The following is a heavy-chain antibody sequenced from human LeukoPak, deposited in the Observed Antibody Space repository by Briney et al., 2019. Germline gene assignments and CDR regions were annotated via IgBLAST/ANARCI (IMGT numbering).Heavy chain of an antibody. CDR2: ISGSGGST. CDR1: GFTFSSYA. Sequence: GGSLRLSCAASGFTFSSYAMSGVGQAPGKGLEWVSGISGSGGSTYYADSVGRFSISRDNSNNTLYLQMTSLRAEDTAVYYCAKEGRGMGAATIDYWGQGTLVTVSS. J-gene: IGHJ4*02. V-gene: IGHV3-23*01. CDR3: AKEGRGMGAATIDY. D-gene: IGHD1-26*01.